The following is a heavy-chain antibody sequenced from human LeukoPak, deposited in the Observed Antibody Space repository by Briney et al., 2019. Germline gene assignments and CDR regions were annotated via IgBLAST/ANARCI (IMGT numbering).Heavy chain of an antibody. J-gene: IGHJ3*02. CDR3: ASLKNYYDSSGYLVTDAFDI. CDR1: SYTFTSYG. Sequence: ASVKVSCKASSYTFTSYGINWVRQAPGQGLEWMGCISAYNGNTNYAQKLQGRVTMTTDTSMSTAYMELRSLRSDDTAVYYCASLKNYYDSSGYLVTDAFDIWGQGTMVTVSS. V-gene: IGHV1-18*01. CDR2: ISAYNGNT. D-gene: IGHD3-22*01.